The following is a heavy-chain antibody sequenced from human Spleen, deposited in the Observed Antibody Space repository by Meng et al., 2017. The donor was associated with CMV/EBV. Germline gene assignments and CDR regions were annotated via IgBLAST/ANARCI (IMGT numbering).Heavy chain of an antibody. V-gene: IGHV4-4*07. D-gene: IGHD6-13*01. J-gene: IGHJ4*02. CDR1: GGSISSYY. Sequence: QVQLQEPGPGLVKPSGTLSLTCTVSGGSISSYYWSWIRQPAGKGLEWIGRIYTSGSTNYNPSLKSRVTMSVDTSKNQFSLKLSSVTAADTAVYYCTYSSSWLTHPLFDYWGQGTLVTVSS. CDR3: TYSSSWLTHPLFDY. CDR2: IYTSGST.